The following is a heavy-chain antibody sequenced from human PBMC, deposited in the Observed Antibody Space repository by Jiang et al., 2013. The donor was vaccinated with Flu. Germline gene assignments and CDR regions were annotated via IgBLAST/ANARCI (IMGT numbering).Heavy chain of an antibody. CDR1: GGSISSYY. V-gene: IGHV4-59*12. D-gene: IGHD2-2*02. Sequence: KPSETLSLTCTVSGGSISSYYWSWIRQPPGKGLEWIGYIYYSGSTNYNPSLKSRVTISVDTSKNQFSLKLSSVTAADTAVYYCARVTFEPAAIVGYFQHWGQGTLVTVSS. CDR3: ARVTFEPAAIVGYFQH. CDR2: IYYSGST. J-gene: IGHJ1*01.